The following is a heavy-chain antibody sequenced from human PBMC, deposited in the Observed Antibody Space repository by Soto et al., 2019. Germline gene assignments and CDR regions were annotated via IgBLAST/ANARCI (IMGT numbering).Heavy chain of an antibody. CDR2: IYYSGST. Sequence: TLSLTCTVSGGSISSSSYYWGWIRQPPGKGLEWIGSIYYSGSTYYNPSLKSRVTISVDTSKNQLSLKLNSVTAADTAVYYCARHSNEYRKSLDNWGQGTLVTVSS. V-gene: IGHV4-39*01. CDR1: GGSISSSSYY. J-gene: IGHJ4*02. D-gene: IGHD4-4*01. CDR3: ARHSNEYRKSLDN.